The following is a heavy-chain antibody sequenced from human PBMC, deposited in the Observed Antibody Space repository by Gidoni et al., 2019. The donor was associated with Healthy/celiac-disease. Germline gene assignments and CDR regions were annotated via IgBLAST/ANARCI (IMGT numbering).Heavy chain of an antibody. J-gene: IGHJ6*03. V-gene: IGHV3-30-3*01. CDR2: ISYDGSNK. CDR1: GFTFSSYA. Sequence: QVQLVESGGGVVQPGWSLRLSCAASGFTFSSYAMHWVRQAPGKGLEWVAVISYDGSNKYYADSVKGRFTISRDNSKNTLYLQMNSLRAEDTAVYYCAREDYYYYYMDVWGKGTTVTVSS. CDR3: AREDYYYYYMDV.